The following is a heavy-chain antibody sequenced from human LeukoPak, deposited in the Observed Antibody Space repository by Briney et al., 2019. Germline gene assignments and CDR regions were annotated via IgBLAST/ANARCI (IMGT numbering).Heavy chain of an antibody. V-gene: IGHV1-8*01. CDR3: ARDRGGYYGSENDF. J-gene: IGHJ4*02. CDR1: GYTFTSYD. CDR2: MNPNSGNT. Sequence: ASVKVSCKASGYTFTSYDINWVRQATGQGLEWMGWMNPNSGNTGYAQKFQGRVTMTRNTSISTAYMELSSLRSEDTAVYYCARDRGGYYGSENDFWGQGTLVTVSS. D-gene: IGHD3-10*01.